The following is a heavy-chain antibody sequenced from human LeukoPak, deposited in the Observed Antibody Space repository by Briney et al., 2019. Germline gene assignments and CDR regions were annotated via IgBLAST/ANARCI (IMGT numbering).Heavy chain of an antibody. J-gene: IGHJ4*02. CDR2: ISGSGGST. CDR1: GFTFSSYA. CDR3: AGGEMATTIDY. Sequence: GGSLRLSCAASGFTFSSYAMSWDRQAPGKGLEWVSVISGSGGSTYYADSVKGRFTISRDNSKNTLYLQMNSLRAEDTAIYYCAGGEMATTIDYWGQGTLVTVSS. D-gene: IGHD5-24*01. V-gene: IGHV3-23*01.